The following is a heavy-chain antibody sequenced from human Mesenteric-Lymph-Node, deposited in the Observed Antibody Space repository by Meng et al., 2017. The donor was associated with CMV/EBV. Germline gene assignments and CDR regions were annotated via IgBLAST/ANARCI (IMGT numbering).Heavy chain of an antibody. CDR2: ITSSGYTT. J-gene: IGHJ3*02. CDR3: ARDGDWNYVTAFDI. V-gene: IGHV3-11*01. Sequence: GESLKISCAASGFTFGAYWMSWVRQAPGKGLEWVSYITSSGYTTYYADSVKGRFTISRDNAKNSLYLQMNSLRAEDTAVYYCARDGDWNYVTAFDIWGQGTMVTVSS. CDR1: GFTFGAYW. D-gene: IGHD1-7*01.